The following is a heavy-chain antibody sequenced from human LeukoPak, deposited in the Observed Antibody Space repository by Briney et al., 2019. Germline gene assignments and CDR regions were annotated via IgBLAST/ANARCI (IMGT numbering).Heavy chain of an antibody. Sequence: PGGSLRLSCAASGFTFSSYEMNWVRQAPGKGLEWVSYISSSGSTIYYADSVKGRFTISRDNSKNTLYLQMNSLRAEDTAVYYCAKDEYTLLGELSFDYWGQGTLVTVSS. D-gene: IGHD3-16*02. CDR1: GFTFSSYE. V-gene: IGHV3-48*03. CDR2: ISSSGSTI. J-gene: IGHJ4*02. CDR3: AKDEYTLLGELSFDY.